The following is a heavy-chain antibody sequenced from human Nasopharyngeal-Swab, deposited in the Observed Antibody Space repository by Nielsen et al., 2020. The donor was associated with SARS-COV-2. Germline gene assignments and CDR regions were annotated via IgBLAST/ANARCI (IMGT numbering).Heavy chain of an antibody. CDR2: FSYSGTT. D-gene: IGHD3-22*01. J-gene: IGHJ5*02. V-gene: IGHV4-39*01. CDR3: ASYYYDSSDYSYWFHP. CDR1: GDSISSNSYY. Sequence: SETLSLTCTVSGDSISSNSYYWGWIRQSPGKGLEWIGSFSYSGTTYFNPSLKSRVTISVDTSKNQFSVKLSSVTAADTAVYYCASYYYDSSDYSYWFHPWGQGTLVTVSS.